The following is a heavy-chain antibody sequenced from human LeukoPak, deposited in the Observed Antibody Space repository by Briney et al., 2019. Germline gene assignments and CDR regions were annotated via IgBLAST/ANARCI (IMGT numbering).Heavy chain of an antibody. V-gene: IGHV3-23*01. CDR2: ISGSGGRT. Sequence: PGGSLRLSCEASGFTFSTFGMSWVRQAPGKGLEWVSGISGSGGRTYYTDSVKGQFTISRDNSKKMMYLQMHSVRGEDTAVYYCVAVAATGLDYWGQGTLVSVSS. J-gene: IGHJ4*02. CDR1: GFTFSTFG. D-gene: IGHD6-19*01. CDR3: VAVAATGLDY.